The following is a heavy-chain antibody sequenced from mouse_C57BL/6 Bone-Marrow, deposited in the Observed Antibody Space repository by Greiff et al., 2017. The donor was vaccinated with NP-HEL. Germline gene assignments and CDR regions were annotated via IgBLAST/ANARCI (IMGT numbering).Heavy chain of an antibody. Sequence: VQLQQSGPELVKPGASVKISCKASGYAFSSSWMNWVKQRPGKGLEWIGRIYPGDGDTNYNGKFKGKATLTADKSSSTAYMQLSSLTSEDSAVYFCARITTNVWGTGTTVTVSS. D-gene: IGHD1-1*01. V-gene: IGHV1-82*01. CDR1: GYAFSSSW. CDR3: ARITTNV. CDR2: IYPGDGDT. J-gene: IGHJ1*03.